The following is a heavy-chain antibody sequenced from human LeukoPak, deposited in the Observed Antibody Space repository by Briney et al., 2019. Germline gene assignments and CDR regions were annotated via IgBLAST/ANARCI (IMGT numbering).Heavy chain of an antibody. Sequence: TSSETLSLTCTVSGGSISSGDYYWSWIRQPPGKGLEWFGYIYYSGSTYYNPSLKSRVTISVDTSKNQFSLKLSSVTAADTAVYYCARSLYYYGSGSWFDPWGQGTLVTVSS. CDR1: GGSISSGDYY. D-gene: IGHD3-10*01. V-gene: IGHV4-30-4*01. J-gene: IGHJ5*02. CDR3: ARSLYYYGSGSWFDP. CDR2: IYYSGST.